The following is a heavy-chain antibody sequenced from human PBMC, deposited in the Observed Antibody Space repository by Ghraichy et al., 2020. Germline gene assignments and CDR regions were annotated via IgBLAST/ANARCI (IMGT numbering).Heavy chain of an antibody. CDR2: IKSKTDGGTT. D-gene: IGHD4-17*01. V-gene: IGHV3-15*01. CDR1: GFTFSNAW. Sequence: GGSLRLSCAASGFTFSNAWMSWVRQAPGKGLEWVGRIKSKTDGGTTDYAAPVKGRFTISRDDSKNTLYLQMNSLKTEDTAVYYCSNHYGDYTFDYWGQGTLVTVSS. CDR3: SNHYGDYTFDY. J-gene: IGHJ4*02.